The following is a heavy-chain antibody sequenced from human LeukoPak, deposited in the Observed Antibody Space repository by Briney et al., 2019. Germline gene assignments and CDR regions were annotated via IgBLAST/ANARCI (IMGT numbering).Heavy chain of an antibody. CDR3: ARDWVYKIDY. V-gene: IGHV3-74*01. CDR2: ISHDGFI. CDR1: GFAFSSNW. Sequence: GGSLRLSCAASGFAFSSNWMHWVRRTPGKGLVWVSRISHDGFISYADSVKGRFTISRDNAKNTLILQMNSLRAEDTAVYYCARDWVYKIDYWGRGTLVTVSS. D-gene: IGHD5-24*01. J-gene: IGHJ4*02.